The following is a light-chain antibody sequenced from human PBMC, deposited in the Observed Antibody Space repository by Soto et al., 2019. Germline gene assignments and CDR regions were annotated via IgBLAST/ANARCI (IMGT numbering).Light chain of an antibody. Sequence: DIQMTQSPSSLSASVGDRVTITCQASQDISNYLNWYQQKPGKAPKLLIYDASNLETGVPSRFSGSGSGTDFTFTISSLQPEDNATYYCQQYDNLSITFGQGTRLEIK. CDR1: QDISNY. V-gene: IGKV1-33*01. CDR3: QQYDNLSIT. J-gene: IGKJ5*01. CDR2: DAS.